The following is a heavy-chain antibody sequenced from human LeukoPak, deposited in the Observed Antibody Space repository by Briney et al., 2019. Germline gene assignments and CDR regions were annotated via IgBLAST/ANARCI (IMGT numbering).Heavy chain of an antibody. J-gene: IGHJ6*02. D-gene: IGHD6-13*01. V-gene: IGHV1-24*01. CDR2: FDPEDGET. CDR3: ALSSSWPLLMDV. CDR1: GYTLTELS. Sequence: ASVKVSCKVSGYTLTELSMHWVRQAPGKGLEWMGGFDPEDGETIYAQKFQGRVTMTEDTSTDTAYMELSSLRSEDTAVYYCALSSSWPLLMDVWGQGTTVTVSS.